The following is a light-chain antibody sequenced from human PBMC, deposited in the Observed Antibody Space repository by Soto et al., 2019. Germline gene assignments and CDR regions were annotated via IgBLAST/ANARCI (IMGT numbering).Light chain of an antibody. Sequence: PGERATLSCRASQRVASFLVWYQQKPGQAPRLLIYDTSNRATGIPARFSGSGSGTDFTLTISSLEPEDFAVYYCQQRDNWPPLTFGQGTRLEIK. CDR2: DTS. CDR1: QRVASF. CDR3: QQRDNWPPLT. V-gene: IGKV3-11*01. J-gene: IGKJ5*01.